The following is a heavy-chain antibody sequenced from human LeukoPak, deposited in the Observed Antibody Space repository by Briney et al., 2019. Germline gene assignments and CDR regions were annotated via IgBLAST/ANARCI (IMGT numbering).Heavy chain of an antibody. V-gene: IGHV3-30*02. Sequence: TGGSLRLSCAASGFTFSSYGMHWVRQAPGKGLEWVAFIRYDGSNKYYADSVKGRFTISRDNSKNTLYLQMNSLRAEDTAVYYCAKVELSSGWAGGNSWGQGTLVTVSS. CDR2: IRYDGSNK. J-gene: IGHJ4*02. CDR1: GFTFSSYG. CDR3: AKVELSSGWAGGNS. D-gene: IGHD6-19*01.